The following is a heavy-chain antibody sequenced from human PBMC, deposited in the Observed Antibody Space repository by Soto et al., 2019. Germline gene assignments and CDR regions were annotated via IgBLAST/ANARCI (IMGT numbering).Heavy chain of an antibody. CDR1: GFTFSSYW. CDR3: ARDRDFWSGYPYPHFDY. CDR2: IKQDGSEK. Sequence: PWGSLRLSCAASGFTFSSYWMSWVRQAPGKGLEWVANIKQDGSEKYYVDSVKGRFTISRDNAKNSLYLQMNSLRAEDTAVYYCARDRDFWSGYPYPHFDYWGQGTLVTVSS. J-gene: IGHJ4*02. V-gene: IGHV3-7*01. D-gene: IGHD3-3*01.